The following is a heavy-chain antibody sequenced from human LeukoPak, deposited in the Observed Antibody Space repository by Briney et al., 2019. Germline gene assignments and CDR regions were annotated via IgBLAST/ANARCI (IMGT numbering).Heavy chain of an antibody. CDR3: AKDGTGLTTRIHGFDV. J-gene: IGHJ3*01. CDR2: INHSGST. CDR1: GGSFSGYY. Sequence: PSETLSLTCAVYGGSFSGYYWSWIRQPPGKGLEWIGEINHSGSTNYNPSLKSRVTISVDTSKNQFSLKLSSVTAADTAVYYCAKDGTGLTTRIHGFDVWGQGTLVTVTA. D-gene: IGHD3-22*01. V-gene: IGHV4-34*01.